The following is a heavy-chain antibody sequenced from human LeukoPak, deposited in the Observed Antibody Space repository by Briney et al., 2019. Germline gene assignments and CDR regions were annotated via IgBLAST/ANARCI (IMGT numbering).Heavy chain of an antibody. CDR1: GFTFSSYS. Sequence: GGSLRLSCAASGFTFSSYSMNWVRQAPGKGLEWVSYISSSSSTIYYADSVKGRFTISRDNAKNSLYLQMNSLRAEDTAVYYCASPSLNEVRGVISGFDYWGQGTLVTVSS. CDR2: ISSSSSTI. V-gene: IGHV3-48*04. D-gene: IGHD3-10*01. CDR3: ASPSLNEVRGVISGFDY. J-gene: IGHJ4*02.